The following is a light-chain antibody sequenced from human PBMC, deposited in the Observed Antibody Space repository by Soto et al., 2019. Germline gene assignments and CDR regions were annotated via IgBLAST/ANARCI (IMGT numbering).Light chain of an antibody. CDR1: QDISNY. J-gene: IGKJ4*01. CDR3: QQSYSTPVT. CDR2: DAS. Sequence: DIQMTQSPSSLSASVGDRVTITCQASQDISNYLNWYQQKPGKAPKLLIYDASNLETGVPSRFSGSGSGTDFTLTISSLEPEDFATYYCQQSYSTPVTFGGGTKVEIK. V-gene: IGKV1-33*01.